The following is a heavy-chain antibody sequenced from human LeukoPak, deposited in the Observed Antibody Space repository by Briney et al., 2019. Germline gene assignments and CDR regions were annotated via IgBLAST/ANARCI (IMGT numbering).Heavy chain of an antibody. CDR2: ISYDGSNK. CDR3: ASPLPYGSGSWYGMDV. D-gene: IGHD3-10*01. V-gene: IGHV3-30-3*01. J-gene: IGHJ6*02. CDR1: GFTFSSYA. Sequence: GGSLRLSCAASGFTFSSYAMHWVRQAPGKGLEWVAVISYDGSNKYYADSVMGRFTIYRDNSKNTLYLQMNSLRAEDTAVYYCASPLPYGSGSWYGMDVWGQGTMITISS.